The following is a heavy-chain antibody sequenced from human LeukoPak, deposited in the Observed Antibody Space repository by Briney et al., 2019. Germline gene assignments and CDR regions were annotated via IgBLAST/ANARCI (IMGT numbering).Heavy chain of an antibody. CDR3: PRRAVGSNPHVAFAI. CDR1: GVSISSYY. J-gene: IGHJ3*02. D-gene: IGHD1-26*01. CDR2: IYTSWLT. V-gene: IGHV4-4*07. Sequence: SETLSLTCTVSGVSISSYYWSWIRQPAGKGLEWIGRIYTSWLTNYNPSLKSRVTMPVDTSKNHFSLKLSSVTPPDPAVYSCPRRAVGSNPHVAFAIWGQGPMVTVSS.